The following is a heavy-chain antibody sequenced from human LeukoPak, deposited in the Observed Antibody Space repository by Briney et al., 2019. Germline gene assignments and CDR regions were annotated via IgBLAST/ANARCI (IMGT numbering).Heavy chain of an antibody. CDR1: GGSFSGYY. D-gene: IGHD3-3*01. CDR3: ARGDDFWSGYGFDH. Sequence: SETLSLTCAVYGGSFSGYYWSWIRQPPGKGLEWIGEINHSGSTNYNPSLKSRVTISVDTSKNQFSLKLSSVTAADTAVYYCARGDDFWSGYGFDHWGQGTLVTVSS. V-gene: IGHV4-34*01. CDR2: INHSGST. J-gene: IGHJ4*02.